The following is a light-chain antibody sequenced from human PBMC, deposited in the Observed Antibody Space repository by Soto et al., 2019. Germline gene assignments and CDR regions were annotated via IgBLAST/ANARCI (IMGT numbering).Light chain of an antibody. CDR3: GTWDSGLSVV. Sequence: QSMLTQPPSVSAAPGQTVTISCSGSTSNIEKSYVSWYQQFPGTAPKLLIYDTDKRPSGIPDRFSASKSGTSATLVITGLQTGDEADYYCGTWDSGLSVVFGGGTKLTVL. V-gene: IGLV1-51*01. J-gene: IGLJ2*01. CDR1: TSNIEKSY. CDR2: DTD.